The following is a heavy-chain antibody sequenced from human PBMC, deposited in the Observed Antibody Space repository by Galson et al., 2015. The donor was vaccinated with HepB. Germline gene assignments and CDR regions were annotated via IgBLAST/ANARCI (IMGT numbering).Heavy chain of an antibody. CDR1: GFSLTTSGVG. CDR2: IYWDDDK. V-gene: IGHV2-5*02. Sequence: PALVKPTQTLTLTCTFSGFSLTTSGVGVGWIRQPPGKALEWLAFIYWDDDKRYSPSLKSRLTITKDTSKNQVVLTMTNMDPVDTGTYYCAHRPTYSVNYNGGWFDSWGQGTLVTVSS. D-gene: IGHD5/OR15-5a*01. J-gene: IGHJ5*01. CDR3: AHRPTYSVNYNGGWFDS.